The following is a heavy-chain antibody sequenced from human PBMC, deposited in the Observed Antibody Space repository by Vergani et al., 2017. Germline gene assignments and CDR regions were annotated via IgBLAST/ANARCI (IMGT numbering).Heavy chain of an antibody. V-gene: IGHV4-34*01. J-gene: IGHJ4*02. CDR3: ARDQGLYDFWSGYYTPHFDY. CDR2: INHSGST. CDR1: GGSFSGYY. Sequence: QVQLQQWGAGLLKPSETLSLTCAVYGGSFSGYYWSWIRQPPGKGLEWIGEINHSGSTNYNPSLKSRVTISVDTSKNQFSLKLSFVTAADTAVYYCARDQGLYDFWSGYYTPHFDYWGQGTLVTVSS. D-gene: IGHD3-3*01.